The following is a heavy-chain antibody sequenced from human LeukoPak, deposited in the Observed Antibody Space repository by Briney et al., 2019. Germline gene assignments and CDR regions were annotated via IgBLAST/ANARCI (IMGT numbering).Heavy chain of an antibody. CDR3: ARGVSYGHYDFWSGYSYYFDY. J-gene: IGHJ4*02. V-gene: IGHV1-2*02. Sequence: ASVKVSCKASGYTFTGYYMHWVRQAPGQGLEWMGWINPNSGGTNYAQKFQGRVTMTRDTSISTAYMELSRLRSDDTAVYYCARGVSYGHYDFWSGYSYYFDYWGQGTLVTVSS. CDR2: INPNSGGT. D-gene: IGHD3-3*01. CDR1: GYTFTGYY.